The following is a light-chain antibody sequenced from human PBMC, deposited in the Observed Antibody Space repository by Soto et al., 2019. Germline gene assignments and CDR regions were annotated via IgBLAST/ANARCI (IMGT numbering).Light chain of an antibody. J-gene: IGLJ3*02. CDR1: SSNIGAGYD. Sequence: QSVLTQPPSVSGAPGQRVTISCNGSSSNIGAGYDVHWYQQLLGTAPQLLIYVNSNRPSGFPDRFSGSKSGTSASLAITWLRAEDYGDYSCQSYDSSLSGWVFGGGTKLTGL. V-gene: IGLV1-40*01. CDR3: QSYDSSLSGWV. CDR2: VNS.